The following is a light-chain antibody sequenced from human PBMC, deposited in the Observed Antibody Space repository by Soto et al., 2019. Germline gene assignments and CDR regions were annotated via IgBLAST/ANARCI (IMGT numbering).Light chain of an antibody. Sequence: DIQMTQSPSTLSASVGDRVTITCRASQSISSWLAWYQQKPGQAPKLLIYKASTLQSGVPSRFSGSGSGTEFTLVISSLQPYDSATYYCQQYNDNWTFGQGTKVEIK. V-gene: IGKV1-5*03. CDR3: QQYNDNWT. J-gene: IGKJ1*01. CDR1: QSISSW. CDR2: KAS.